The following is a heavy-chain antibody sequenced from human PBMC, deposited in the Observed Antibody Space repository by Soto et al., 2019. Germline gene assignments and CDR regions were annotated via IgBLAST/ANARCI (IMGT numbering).Heavy chain of an antibody. CDR2: ISYDGSNK. V-gene: IGHV3-30-3*01. D-gene: IGHD3-9*01. J-gene: IGHJ6*02. CDR3: ARVSAPALDELYYDILTGRSGMDV. CDR1: GFTFSSYA. Sequence: HPGGSLRLSCAASGFTFSSYAMHWVRQAPGKGLEWVAVISYDGSNKYYADSVKGRFTISRDNSKNTLYLQMNSLRAEDTAVYYCARVSAPALDELYYDILTGRSGMDVWGQGATVTVSS.